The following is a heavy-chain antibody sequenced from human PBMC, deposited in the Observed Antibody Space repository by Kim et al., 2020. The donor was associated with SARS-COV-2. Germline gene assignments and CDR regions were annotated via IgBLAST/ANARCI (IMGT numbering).Heavy chain of an antibody. Sequence: SETLSLTCAVYGGSFSGYYWSWIRQPPGKGLEWIGEINHSGSTNYNPSLKSRVTISVDTSKNQFSLKLSSVTAADTAVYYCARATGDYWGQGTLVTVSS. V-gene: IGHV4-34*01. CDR1: GGSFSGYY. CDR3: ARATGDY. J-gene: IGHJ4*02. CDR2: INHSGST.